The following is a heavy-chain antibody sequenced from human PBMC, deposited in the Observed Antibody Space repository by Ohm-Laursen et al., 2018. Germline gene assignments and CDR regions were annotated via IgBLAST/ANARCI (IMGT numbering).Heavy chain of an antibody. D-gene: IGHD2-15*01. CDR2: VSYDERYK. CDR1: GFTFNNFG. CDR3: AKDVGVAFAYDS. Sequence: SSLRLSCAASGFTFNNFGMHWVRQAPGKGLEWVAVVSYDERYKNYVDSVKGRFTVSRDNYKDTLYLQMNSLRNEDTAIYYCAKDVGVAFAYDSWGQGTLVTVSS. V-gene: IGHV3-30*18. J-gene: IGHJ4*02.